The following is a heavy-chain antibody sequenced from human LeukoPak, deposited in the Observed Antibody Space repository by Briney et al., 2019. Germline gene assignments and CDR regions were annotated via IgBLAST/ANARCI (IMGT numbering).Heavy chain of an antibody. D-gene: IGHD6-13*01. CDR3: AREQQQLVLIGAFDI. V-gene: IGHV3-30*03. J-gene: IGHJ3*02. CDR2: ISYDGSNK. CDR1: GFTFSSYG. Sequence: GGSLRLSCAASGFTFSSYGMSWVRQAPGKWLEWVAVISYDGSNKYYADSVKGRFTISRDNSKNTLYLQMNSLRAEDTAVYYCAREQQQLVLIGAFDIWGQGTMVTVSS.